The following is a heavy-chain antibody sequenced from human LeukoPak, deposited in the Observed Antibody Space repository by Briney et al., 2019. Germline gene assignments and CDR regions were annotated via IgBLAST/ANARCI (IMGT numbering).Heavy chain of an antibody. D-gene: IGHD6-19*01. V-gene: IGHV4-30-4*01. J-gene: IGHJ5*01. CDR3: ARGGFHVGSSGWFVF. Sequence: KPSETLSLTCTVSGGSISSDDHYWSWIRQPPGKGLEWIGYIFYSGSTYYNPSLKSRVTMSADTSKNRFALKLSSVTAADTAIYYCARGGFHVGSSGWFVFWGRGTLVTVSS. CDR1: GGSISSDDHY. CDR2: IFYSGST.